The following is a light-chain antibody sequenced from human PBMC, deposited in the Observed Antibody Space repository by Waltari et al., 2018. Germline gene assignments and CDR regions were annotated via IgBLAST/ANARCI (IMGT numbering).Light chain of an antibody. V-gene: IGKV3-20*01. Sequence: EIVLTQSPGTLSLSPGESATLSCRTSQSVTRALAWYQQKPGQAPRLIIYGASNRATGIPDRFSGSGSGTDFSLTISSLEPEDFAVYYCQHYLRLPVTFGQGTKVEVK. CDR1: QSVTRA. CDR2: GAS. CDR3: QHYLRLPVT. J-gene: IGKJ1*01.